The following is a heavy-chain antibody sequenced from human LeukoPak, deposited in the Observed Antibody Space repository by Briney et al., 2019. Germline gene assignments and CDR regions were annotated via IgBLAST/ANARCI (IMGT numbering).Heavy chain of an antibody. V-gene: IGHV3-74*01. CDR3: ARDKYGGNSNAFDI. CDR2: IGTDGSGA. CDR1: GFTFSSYW. D-gene: IGHD4-23*01. Sequence: GGSLRLSCAASGFTFSSYWMDWVRQVPGKGPLGVSRIGTDGSGAAYTDYVRGRFTISRDNAKNTLYLQMNSVRAEDTAVYYCARDKYGGNSNAFDIWGQGTLVAVSS. J-gene: IGHJ3*02.